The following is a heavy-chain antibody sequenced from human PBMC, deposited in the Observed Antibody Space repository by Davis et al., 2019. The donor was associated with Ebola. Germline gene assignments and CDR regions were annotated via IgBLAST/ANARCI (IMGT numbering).Heavy chain of an antibody. D-gene: IGHD2-15*01. CDR1: GGSISSSSYY. J-gene: IGHJ3*02. CDR3: ARGNPCSGGRCYSGGDAFDI. Sequence: MPSETLSLTCTVSGGSISSSSYYWGWIRQPPGKGLEWIGTIYYSGSTYYNPSLKSRVTISVDPSKNQFSPKLSSVTAAGTAVDYCARGNPCSGGRCYSGGDAFDIWGQGKMVTGSS. V-gene: IGHV4-39*07. CDR2: IYYSGST.